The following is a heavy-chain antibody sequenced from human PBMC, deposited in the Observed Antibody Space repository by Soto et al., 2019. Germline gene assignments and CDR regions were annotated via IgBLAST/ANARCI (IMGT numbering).Heavy chain of an antibody. CDR1: GGSISSGTYS. V-gene: IGHV4-39*01. J-gene: IGHJ4*02. Sequence: QLQLQGSGPGLVKPSETLSLSCTVSGGSISSGTYSWGWIRQPPGRGLEWIATIHYSGSTYYNPSLESRVTISVDTSKIQFSLKMSYVTAAAAAVYYCARLTTGYYFIDFWGQGTLVTVSS. D-gene: IGHD3-22*01. CDR2: IHYSGST. CDR3: ARLTTGYYFIDF.